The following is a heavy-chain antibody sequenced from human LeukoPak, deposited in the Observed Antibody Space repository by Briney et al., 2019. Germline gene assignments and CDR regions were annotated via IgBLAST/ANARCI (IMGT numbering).Heavy chain of an antibody. Sequence: GESLKISCKGSGYSFTGYWIGWVRQMPGKGLEWMGIIYPGDSDTRYSPSFQGQVTISADESISTAYLQWSSLKASDTAMYYCAIFKHHLRPDYWGQGTLVTVSS. CDR3: AIFKHHLRPDY. CDR2: IYPGDSDT. D-gene: IGHD3-3*01. J-gene: IGHJ4*02. V-gene: IGHV5-51*01. CDR1: GYSFTGYW.